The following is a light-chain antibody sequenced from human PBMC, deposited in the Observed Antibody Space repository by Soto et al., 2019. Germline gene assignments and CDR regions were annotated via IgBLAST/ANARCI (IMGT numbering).Light chain of an antibody. J-gene: IGKJ4*01. Sequence: IQLTPSPSSLSASVGDRVAITCRASEGISSYLAWYQEKPGKVPKLLIDTASTLQNGVPSRFSGSGSGTDFTLTISSLQPEDFATYYCLQLKRYPLTFGGGTRVEIK. CDR1: EGISSY. V-gene: IGKV1-9*01. CDR2: TAS. CDR3: LQLKRYPLT.